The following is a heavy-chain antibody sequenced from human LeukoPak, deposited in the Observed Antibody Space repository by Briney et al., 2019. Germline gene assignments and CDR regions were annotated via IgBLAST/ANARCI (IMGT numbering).Heavy chain of an antibody. J-gene: IGHJ4*02. CDR3: AKTGLLRVRGVIPRFDY. V-gene: IGHV3-30*02. CDR2: IRYDGSNK. CDR1: GFSFSSYG. D-gene: IGHD3-10*01. Sequence: GGSLRLSCAASGFSFSSYGMHWVRQAPGKGLEWVAFIRYDGSNKYYADYVKGRFTISRDNSKNTLYLQMNSLRAEDTAVYYCAKTGLLRVRGVIPRFDYWGQGTLVTVSS.